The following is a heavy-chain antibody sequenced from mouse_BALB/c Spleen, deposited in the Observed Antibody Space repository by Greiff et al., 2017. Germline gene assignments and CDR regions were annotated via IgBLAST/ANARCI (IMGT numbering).Heavy chain of an antibody. CDR1: GFTFSSYG. Sequence: EVQLVESGGGLVQPGGSLKLSCAASGFTFSSYGMSWVRQTPDKRLELVATINSNGGSTYYPDSVKGRFTISRDNAKNTLYLQMSSLKSEDTAMYYCAREDYRYDWFAYWGQGTLVTVSA. CDR3: AREDYRYDWFAY. D-gene: IGHD2-14*01. V-gene: IGHV5-6-3*01. CDR2: INSNGGST. J-gene: IGHJ3*01.